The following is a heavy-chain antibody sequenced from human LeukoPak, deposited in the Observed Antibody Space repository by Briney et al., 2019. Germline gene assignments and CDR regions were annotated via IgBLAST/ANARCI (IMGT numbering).Heavy chain of an antibody. CDR2: INVYTGNT. CDR3: AKDQRWESPHYLDS. D-gene: IGHD1-26*01. V-gene: IGHV1-18*01. Sequence: ASVKVSCKASGYSLTSYGITWVRQAPGQGLEWMGWINVYTGNTKYARKLQGRVTMTTDTSTSTAYMELRSLRSDDTAVYYCAKDQRWESPHYLDSWGQGTLVTVSS. J-gene: IGHJ4*02. CDR1: GYSLTSYG.